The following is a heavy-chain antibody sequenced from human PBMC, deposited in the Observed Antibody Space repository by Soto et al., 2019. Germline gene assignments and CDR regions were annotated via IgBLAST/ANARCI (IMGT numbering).Heavy chain of an antibody. J-gene: IGHJ4*02. Sequence: PSETLSLTCTVSGGSINDGSYHWSWLRQHPGKGLEFIGYIFYTGSKYHNPSLETRVTVSADTSNNEVSLRLHSLTAADTAVYYCARLDYGVSAFDLWGRGTLVTVSS. CDR3: ARLDYGVSAFDL. V-gene: IGHV4-31*03. D-gene: IGHD4-17*01. CDR2: IFYTGSK. CDR1: GGSINDGSYH.